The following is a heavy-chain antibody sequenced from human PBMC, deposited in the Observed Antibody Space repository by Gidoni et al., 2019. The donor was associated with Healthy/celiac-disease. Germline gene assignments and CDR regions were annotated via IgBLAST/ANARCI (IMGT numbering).Heavy chain of an antibody. Sequence: QSGAEVKKPGSSVKVSCKASGGTFSSYAISWVRQAPGQGLEWMGGIIPIFGTANYAQKFQGRVTITADESTSTAYMELSSLRSEDTAVYYCAARLTENDYGDYEGYYGMDVWGQGTTVTVSS. V-gene: IGHV1-69*01. J-gene: IGHJ6*02. D-gene: IGHD4-17*01. CDR2: IIPIFGTA. CDR3: AARLTENDYGDYEGYYGMDV. CDR1: GGTFSSYA.